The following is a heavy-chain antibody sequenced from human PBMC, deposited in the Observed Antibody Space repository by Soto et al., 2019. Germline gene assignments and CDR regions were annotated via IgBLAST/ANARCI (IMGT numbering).Heavy chain of an antibody. Sequence: QVQLVQSGAEVKKPGSSVKVSCKASGGTFSSYGISWVRQAPGQGLEWMGWISAYNGNTNYAQKLQGRVTMTTDTSTSTAYMELRSLRSDDTAVYYCARFRVHCGGDCYSLDYWGQGTLVTVSS. CDR3: ARFRVHCGGDCYSLDY. CDR1: GGTFSSYG. CDR2: ISAYNGNT. J-gene: IGHJ4*02. D-gene: IGHD2-21*02. V-gene: IGHV1-18*01.